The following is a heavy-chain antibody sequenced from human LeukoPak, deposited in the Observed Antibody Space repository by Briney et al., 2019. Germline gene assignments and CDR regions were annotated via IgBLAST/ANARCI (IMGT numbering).Heavy chain of an antibody. V-gene: IGHV3-66*02. J-gene: IGHJ4*02. CDR2: IYSGGST. CDR1: GFTFSSYS. CDR3: ARAVGARAYFDY. Sequence: PGGSLRLSCAASGFTFSSYSMNWVRQAPGKGLEWVSVIYSGGSTYYAGSVKGRFTISRDNSKNTLYLQMNSLRAEDTAVYYCARAVGARAYFDYWGQGTLVTVSS. D-gene: IGHD1-26*01.